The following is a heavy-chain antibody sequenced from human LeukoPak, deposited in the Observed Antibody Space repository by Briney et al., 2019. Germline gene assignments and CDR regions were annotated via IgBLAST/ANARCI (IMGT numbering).Heavy chain of an antibody. J-gene: IGHJ5*01. V-gene: IGHV1-2*02. D-gene: IGHD1-26*01. Sequence: ASVTVSCKASGYTFTGYYLHWVRQAPGQGLEWMGCVNPNSGDTNYAQKFQGSVTITRDTSISTVYMELSRLRSEDTAVYYCARASGSYWWFDSWGEGTLVTVSS. CDR2: VNPNSGDT. CDR3: ARASGSYWWFDS. CDR1: GYTFTGYY.